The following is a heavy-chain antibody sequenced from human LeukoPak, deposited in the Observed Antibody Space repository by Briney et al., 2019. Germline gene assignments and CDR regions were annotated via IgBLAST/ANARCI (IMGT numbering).Heavy chain of an antibody. J-gene: IGHJ6*03. Sequence: ASETLSLTCTVSGGSINSGGSYWSWIRQHPGKGLEWIGCIYYSWRSYYNPSLKSRVTLSLDTSKNQFSLKRSSVTAADTAVYYCARDNGDYRSIYYYMDVWGKGTTVTVSS. CDR2: IYYSWRS. V-gene: IGHV4-31*03. CDR1: GGSINSGGSY. D-gene: IGHD4-11*01. CDR3: ARDNGDYRSIYYYMDV.